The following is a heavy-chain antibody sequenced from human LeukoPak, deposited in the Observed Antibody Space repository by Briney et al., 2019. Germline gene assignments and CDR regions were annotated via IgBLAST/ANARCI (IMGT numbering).Heavy chain of an antibody. J-gene: IGHJ5*02. CDR1: GGSFSGYY. CDR3: ARLGTPYGPFAMVYGENWFDP. CDR2: INHSGST. D-gene: IGHD2-8*01. Sequence: SETLSLTCAVYGGSFSGYYWSWIRQPPGKGLEWIGEINHSGSTNYNPSLKSRVTISVDTSKNQFSLKLSSVTAADTAVYYCARLGTPYGPFAMVYGENWFDPWGQGTLVTVSS. V-gene: IGHV4-34*01.